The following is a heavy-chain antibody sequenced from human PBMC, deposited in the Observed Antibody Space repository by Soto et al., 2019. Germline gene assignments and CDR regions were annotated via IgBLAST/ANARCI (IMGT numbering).Heavy chain of an antibody. CDR3: ARARPDSTYHNFSDY. CDR2: SRDKAHSHTT. V-gene: IGHV3-72*01. Sequence: GGSLRLSCAASGFIFSDHYMDWVRQAPGKGLEWVGRSRDKAHSHTTEYAASVKGRFTISRDDSENSLYLHMDSLKTEDTAVYYCARARPDSTYHNFSDYPGPRPLGTRS. J-gene: IGHJ4*02. CDR1: GFIFSDHY. D-gene: IGHD3-22*01.